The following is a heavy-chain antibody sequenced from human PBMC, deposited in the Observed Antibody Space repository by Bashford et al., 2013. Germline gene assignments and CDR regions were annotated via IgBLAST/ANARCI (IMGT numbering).Heavy chain of an antibody. CDR1: GFTFSQLC. D-gene: IGHD3-16*01. J-gene: IGHJ6*03. Sequence: GSLRLSCAASGFTFSQLCHELGPPGSEGRGWSGVSAISGSGGSTYYADSVKGRFTISRDNSKNTLYLQMNSLKTEDTAVYYCTREAYEVASLDYYYYMDVWGKGTTVTVSS. V-gene: IGHV3-23*01. CDR3: TREAYEVASLDYYYYMDV. CDR2: ISGSGGST.